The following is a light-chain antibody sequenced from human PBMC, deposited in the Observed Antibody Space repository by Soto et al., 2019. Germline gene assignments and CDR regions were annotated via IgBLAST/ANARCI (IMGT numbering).Light chain of an antibody. CDR2: KAS. CDR1: QTISSW. J-gene: IGKJ1*01. V-gene: IGKV1-5*03. Sequence: DIQMSQSPSTLSGSVGDRVTITCRASQTISSWLAWYQQKPGKAPKLRIYKASTLKSGVPSRFSGSGSGPAFTVSISRLQPDDFETCYCQHYNSYSEAFRQGTKVELK. CDR3: QHYNSYSEA.